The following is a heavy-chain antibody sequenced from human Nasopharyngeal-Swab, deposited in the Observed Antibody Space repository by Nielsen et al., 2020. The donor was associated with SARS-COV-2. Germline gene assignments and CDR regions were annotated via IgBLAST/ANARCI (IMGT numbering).Heavy chain of an antibody. CDR2: ISSSSSTI. CDR3: ARRAGHEAFDI. D-gene: IGHD6-13*01. J-gene: IGHJ3*02. Sequence: RQPPGKGLEWVSYISSSSSTIYYADSVKGRFTISRDNAKNSLYLQMNSLRAEDTAIYYCARRAGHEAFDIWGQGTMVTVSS. V-gene: IGHV3-48*03.